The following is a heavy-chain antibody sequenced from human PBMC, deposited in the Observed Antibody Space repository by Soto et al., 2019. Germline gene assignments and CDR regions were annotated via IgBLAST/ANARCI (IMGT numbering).Heavy chain of an antibody. D-gene: IGHD3-10*01. CDR2: INHSGST. Sequence: SETLSLTCAVYGGSFSGYYWSWIRQPPGKGLEWTGEINHSGSTNYNPSHKKRVNITVEKSKKQITQKTNTVTAADTAVYYCARVSGIYYYGMDVWGQGTTVT. CDR3: ARVSGIYYYGMDV. V-gene: IGHV4-34*01. J-gene: IGHJ6*02. CDR1: GGSFSGYY.